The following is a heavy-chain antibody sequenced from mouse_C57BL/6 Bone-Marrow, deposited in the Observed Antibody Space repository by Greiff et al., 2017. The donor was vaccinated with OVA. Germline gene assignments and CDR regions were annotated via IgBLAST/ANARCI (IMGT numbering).Heavy chain of an antibody. CDR3: TRDQDGYYPFAY. V-gene: IGHV5-9-1*02. J-gene: IGHJ3*01. CDR2: ISSGGDYI. CDR1: GFTFSSYA. D-gene: IGHD2-3*01. Sequence: EVMLVESGEGLVKPGGSLKLSCAASGFTFSSYAMSWVRQTPEKRLEWVAYISSGGDYIYYADTVKGRFTISRDNARNTLYLQMSSLKSEDTAMYYCTRDQDGYYPFAYWGQGTLVTVSA.